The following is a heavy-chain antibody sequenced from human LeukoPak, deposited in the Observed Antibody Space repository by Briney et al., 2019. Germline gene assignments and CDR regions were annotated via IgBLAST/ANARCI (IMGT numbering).Heavy chain of an antibody. Sequence: GASVTVSCKVSGYTLTELSLHWVRQAPGKGLEWMGGFDPEDGETNYAQKFQGRVTMTEDTSTETAYMELSSLRSEDTAVYCCATPAGNWNDNFDYWGQGTLVTVSS. J-gene: IGHJ4*02. CDR3: ATPAGNWNDNFDY. D-gene: IGHD1-1*01. CDR2: FDPEDGET. CDR1: GYTLTELS. V-gene: IGHV1-24*01.